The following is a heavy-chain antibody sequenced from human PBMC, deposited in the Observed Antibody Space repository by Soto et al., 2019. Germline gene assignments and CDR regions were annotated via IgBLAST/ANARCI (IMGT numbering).Heavy chain of an antibody. Sequence: GGSLRLSCASSGFTFSSYAMSSVRQAPGKGLEWVSAISGSAATTHFADSVKGRFTISRDNSKNTLYLQMNSLRAEDTAVYYCARDRSYYDSSGSYSPPYWGQGTLVTVSS. D-gene: IGHD3-22*01. J-gene: IGHJ4*02. V-gene: IGHV3-23*01. CDR3: ARDRSYYDSSGSYSPPY. CDR2: ISGSAATT. CDR1: GFTFSSYA.